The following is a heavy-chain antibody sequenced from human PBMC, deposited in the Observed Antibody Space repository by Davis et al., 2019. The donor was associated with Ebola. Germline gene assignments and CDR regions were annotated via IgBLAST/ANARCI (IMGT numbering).Heavy chain of an antibody. D-gene: IGHD3-10*01. CDR3: ARDRGLWGLYYMDV. J-gene: IGHJ6*03. V-gene: IGHV3-48*01. Sequence: PGGSLRLSCAASGFTFSSYSMNWVRQAPGKGLEWVSYISSSSSTIYYADSVKGRFTISRDNSKNTLYLQMNSLRAEDTAVYYCARDRGLWGLYYMDVWGKGTTVTVSS. CDR2: ISSSSSTI. CDR1: GFTFSSYS.